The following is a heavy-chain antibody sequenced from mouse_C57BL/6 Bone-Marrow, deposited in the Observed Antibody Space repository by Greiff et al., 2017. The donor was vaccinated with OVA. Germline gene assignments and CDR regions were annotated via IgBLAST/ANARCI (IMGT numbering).Heavy chain of an antibody. D-gene: IGHD2-1*01. J-gene: IGHJ1*03. CDR2: INPSSGYT. V-gene: IGHV1-4*01. Sequence: QVQLKQSGAELARPGASVKMSCKASGYTFTSYTMHWVKQRPGQGLEWIGYINPSSGYTKYNQKFKDKATLTADKSSSTAYMQLSSLTSEDSAVYYCARDGDGTWYFDVWGTGTTVTVSS. CDR3: ARDGDGTWYFDV. CDR1: GYTFTSYT.